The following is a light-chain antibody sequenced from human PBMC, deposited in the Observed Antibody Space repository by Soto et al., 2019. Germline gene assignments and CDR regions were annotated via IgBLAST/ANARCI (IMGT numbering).Light chain of an antibody. CDR3: HQYGSSPYT. Sequence: EIVLTQSPGTLSLSPGERATLSCRASQSVTSNYLAWYQQKPGQAPRLLIYGASSRATGIPDRFSGSGSGTDFTLTIRRLDPEDFVVYYCHQYGSSPYTFGQGTKLEIK. CDR2: GAS. V-gene: IGKV3-20*01. CDR1: QSVTSNY. J-gene: IGKJ2*01.